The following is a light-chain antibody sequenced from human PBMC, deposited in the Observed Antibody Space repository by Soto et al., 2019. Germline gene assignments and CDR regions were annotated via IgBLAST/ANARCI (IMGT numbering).Light chain of an antibody. CDR3: QSYDSSLSGWV. CDR1: SSNIGAGYD. J-gene: IGLJ2*01. V-gene: IGLV1-40*01. Sequence: QSVLTQPPSVSGAPGQRVSISCTGSSSNIGAGYDVHWYQQLPGTAPKLLISDNNNRPSGVPDRFSGSKSGTSASLAITGLQAEDEADYYCQSYDSSLSGWVFGGGTKVTVL. CDR2: DNN.